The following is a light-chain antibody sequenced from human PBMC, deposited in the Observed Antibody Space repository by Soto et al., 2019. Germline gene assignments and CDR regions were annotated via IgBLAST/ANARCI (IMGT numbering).Light chain of an antibody. CDR2: GAS. CDR3: QHYVMSPMFT. CDR1: QSVSSNY. V-gene: IGKV3-20*01. J-gene: IGKJ2*01. Sequence: EIVLTQSPGTLSLSPGERATLSCRASQSVSSNYLAWYQQKPGQAPRLLIYGASRGAAGIPDRFSGSGSGTDFTLTISILEPEDFAVYFCQHYVMSPMFTFGQGTKLEIK.